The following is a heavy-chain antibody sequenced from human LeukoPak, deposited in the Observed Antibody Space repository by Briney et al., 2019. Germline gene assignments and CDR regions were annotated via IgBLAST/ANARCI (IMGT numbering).Heavy chain of an antibody. CDR2: IYYSGST. CDR1: GGSISSYY. D-gene: IGHD6-13*01. J-gene: IGHJ4*02. V-gene: IGHV4-59*01. CDR3: AREIAAAGMIDY. Sequence: SETLSLTCTVSGGSISSYYWSWIRQPPGKGLEWIGYIYYSGSTNYNPSLKSRVTISVDTSKNQFSLKPSSVTAADTAVYYCAREIAAAGMIDYWGQGTLVTVSS.